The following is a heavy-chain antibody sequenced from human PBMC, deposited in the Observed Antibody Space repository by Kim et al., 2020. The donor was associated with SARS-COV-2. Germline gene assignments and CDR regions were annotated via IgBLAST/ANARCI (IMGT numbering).Heavy chain of an antibody. CDR1: GYTFTTYG. CDR3: ARTFYDRSAYYYVDY. J-gene: IGHJ4*02. Sequence: ASVKVSCKASGYTFTTYGMNWVRQAPGQGLEWMGWINTNTGNPTFAQGFTGRFAFSLDTSVSTAYLQISSLKAEDTAVYYCARTFYDRSAYYYVDYCGQGTLVTVSS. CDR2: INTNTGNP. D-gene: IGHD3-22*01. V-gene: IGHV7-4-1*02.